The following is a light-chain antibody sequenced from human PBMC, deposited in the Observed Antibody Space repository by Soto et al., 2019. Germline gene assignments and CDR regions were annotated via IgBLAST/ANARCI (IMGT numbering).Light chain of an antibody. CDR1: QVVGTR. J-gene: IGKJ1*01. CDR3: QQYGSSGT. CDR2: GAS. Sequence: EIVLTQSPDTLSVSRGERATLSCRGEQVVGTRIAWYQQKPGQAPRLLIYGASNRATGIPDRFSGSGSGTDFTLTISRLEPEDFAVYYCQQYGSSGTFGQGTKVDIK. V-gene: IGKV3-20*01.